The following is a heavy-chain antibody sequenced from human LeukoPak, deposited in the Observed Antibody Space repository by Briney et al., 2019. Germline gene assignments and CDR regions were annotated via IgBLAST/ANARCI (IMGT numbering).Heavy chain of an antibody. Sequence: ASETLSLTCAVYGGSFSGYYWSWIRQPPGKGLEWIGEINHSGSTNYNPSLKSRVTISVDTSKNQFSLKLSSVTAADTAVYYCAGIRAREYNWFDPWGQGTLVTVSS. V-gene: IGHV4-34*01. D-gene: IGHD3-10*01. J-gene: IGHJ5*02. CDR2: INHSGST. CDR3: AGIRAREYNWFDP. CDR1: GGSFSGYY.